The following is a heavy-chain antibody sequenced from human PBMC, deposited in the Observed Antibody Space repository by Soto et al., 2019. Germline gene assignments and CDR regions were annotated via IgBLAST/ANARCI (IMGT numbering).Heavy chain of an antibody. V-gene: IGHV3-48*01. J-gene: IGHJ6*02. CDR1: GFTFNTYN. CDR2: ISDSSSTI. D-gene: IGHD6-13*01. Sequence: GGSLRLSCAASGFTFNTYNMNWVRQAPGKGLEWVSYISDSSSTIHYADSVKGRFTISRDNAKNSLYLQMNSLRAEDTALYYCARDCVHSRQGNGMDVWGQGTTVTVSS. CDR3: ARDCVHSRQGNGMDV.